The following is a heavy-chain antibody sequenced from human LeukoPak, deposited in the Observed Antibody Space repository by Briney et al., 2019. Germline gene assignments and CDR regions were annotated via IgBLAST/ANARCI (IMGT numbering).Heavy chain of an antibody. CDR3: ARGGYYGQIDY. Sequence: ASVKVSCKASGYTFTSYDINWVRQATGQGLEWMGWMNPNSGNTGYAQKFQGRVTMTRKSSISTAYMEANSLRSEDTAVYYCARGGYYGQIDYWGQGTLVTVSS. V-gene: IGHV1-8*01. D-gene: IGHD4-17*01. CDR2: MNPNSGNT. J-gene: IGHJ4*02. CDR1: GYTFTSYD.